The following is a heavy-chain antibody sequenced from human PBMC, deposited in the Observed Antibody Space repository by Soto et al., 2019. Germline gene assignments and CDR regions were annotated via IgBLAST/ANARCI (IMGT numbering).Heavy chain of an antibody. D-gene: IGHD1-1*01. CDR1: GGTFSSYA. CDR2: IIPIFGTA. Sequence: QVQLVQSGAEVKKPGSSVKVSCKASGGTFSSYAISWVRQAPGQGLEWMGGIIPIFGTANYAQKFQGRVKSTADESTSTAYMELSSLRSEDTAVYYCARASRNWNDVSWPNYDYWGQGTLVTVSS. J-gene: IGHJ4*02. V-gene: IGHV1-69*12. CDR3: ARASRNWNDVSWPNYDY.